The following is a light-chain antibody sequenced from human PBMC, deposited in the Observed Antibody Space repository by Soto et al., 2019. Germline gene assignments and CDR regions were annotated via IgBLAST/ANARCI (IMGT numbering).Light chain of an antibody. CDR3: QQYGSLVT. J-gene: IGKJ1*01. Sequence: MALTQSPGTLSLFPGERATLSCMASQSVSSSYLAWYQQKPGRAPRLLIDGASSRATGIPDRFSGSGSGTDFTLTISRLEPEDLAVYYCQQYGSLVTFGQGTKVDI. CDR2: GAS. V-gene: IGKV3-20*01. CDR1: QSVSSSY.